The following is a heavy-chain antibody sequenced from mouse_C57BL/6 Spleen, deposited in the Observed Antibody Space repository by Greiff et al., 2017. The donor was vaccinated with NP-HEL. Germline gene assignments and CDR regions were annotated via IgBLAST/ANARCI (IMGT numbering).Heavy chain of an antibody. V-gene: IGHV14-4*01. CDR2: IDPENGDT. CDR3: TTRDYGSSYHY. D-gene: IGHD1-1*01. J-gene: IGHJ2*01. Sequence: EVQLQQSGAELVRPGASVKLSCTASGFNIKDDYMHWVKQRPEQGLEWIGWIDPENGDTEYASKFQGKATITADTSSNTAYLQLSSLTSEDTAVYDCTTRDYGSSYHYWGQGTTLTVSS. CDR1: GFNIKDDY.